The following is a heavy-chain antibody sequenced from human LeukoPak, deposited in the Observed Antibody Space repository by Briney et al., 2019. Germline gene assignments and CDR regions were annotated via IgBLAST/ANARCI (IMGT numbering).Heavy chain of an antibody. J-gene: IGHJ5*02. CDR1: GGSISSYY. Sequence: PSETLSLTCTVSGGSISSYYWSWIRQPAGKGLEWIGRIYTSGSTNYNPSPKSRVTMSVDTSKNQFSLKLSSVTAADTAVYYCAREDLVEQLGDNWFDPWGQGTLVTVSS. V-gene: IGHV4-4*07. CDR3: AREDLVEQLGDNWFDP. CDR2: IYTSGST. D-gene: IGHD6-6*01.